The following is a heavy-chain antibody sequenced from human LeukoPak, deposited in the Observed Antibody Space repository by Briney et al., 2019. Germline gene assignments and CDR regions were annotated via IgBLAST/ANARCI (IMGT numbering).Heavy chain of an antibody. CDR3: ARDRWELLHSDY. Sequence: GASVKVSCKASGGTFSSYAISWVRQAPGQGLEWMGWISAYNGNTNYAQKLQGRVTMTTDTSTSTAYMELRSLRSDDTAVYYCARDRWELLHSDYWGQGTPVTVSS. D-gene: IGHD1-26*01. CDR2: ISAYNGNT. V-gene: IGHV1-18*01. J-gene: IGHJ4*02. CDR1: GGTFSSYA.